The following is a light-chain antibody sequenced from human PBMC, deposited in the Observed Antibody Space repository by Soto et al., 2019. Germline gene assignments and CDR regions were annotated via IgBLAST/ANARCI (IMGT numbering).Light chain of an antibody. CDR2: PAS. CDR3: QKYTNVPA. CDR1: KAFGNY. J-gene: IGKJ4*01. V-gene: IGKV1-27*01. Sequence: DIQMTQSPSPLPPSEGTKAPTPGRRSKAFGNYLAGYQQIPGKVPKLLISPASTLQSGVPSRFSGSGSGTDFTLTISSLQPEDVATYYCQKYTNVPAFGGGTKVEIK.